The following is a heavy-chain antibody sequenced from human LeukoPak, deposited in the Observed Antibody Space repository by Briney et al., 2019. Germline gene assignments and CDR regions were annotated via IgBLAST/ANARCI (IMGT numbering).Heavy chain of an antibody. CDR3: ARGDYYRNGWPFDY. V-gene: IGHV4-38-2*02. D-gene: IGHD6-19*01. CDR1: AYSISSGYY. CDR2: IFHSGST. J-gene: IGHJ4*02. Sequence: SETLSFTGTVSAYSISSGYYWVWIRQPPGKGLEWIGSIFHSGSTYYNPSLQSRVTISLDTSKTHFSLKLSSVTAADTALYYCARGDYYRNGWPFDYWGQGTLVTVSS.